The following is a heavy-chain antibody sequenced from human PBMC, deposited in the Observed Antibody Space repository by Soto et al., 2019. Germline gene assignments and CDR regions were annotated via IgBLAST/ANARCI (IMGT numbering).Heavy chain of an antibody. D-gene: IGHD2-2*01. CDR1: GFTFSSYA. J-gene: IGHJ4*02. Sequence: EVQLLESGGGLVQPGGSLRLSCAASGFTFSSYAMSWVRQAPGKGLEWVSAISGSGGSTYYADSVKGRFTIARANSKNTRYLQMNRPRAEGTAGYYWAKDRACSSTSCYADTGGQGTLVNVSS. CDR2: ISGSGGST. CDR3: AKDRACSSTSCYADT. V-gene: IGHV3-23*01.